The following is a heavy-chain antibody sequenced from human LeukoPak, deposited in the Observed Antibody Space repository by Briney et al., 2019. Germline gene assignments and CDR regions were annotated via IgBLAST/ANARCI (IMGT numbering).Heavy chain of an antibody. CDR1: GYTFTGYG. CDR2: ISAYNGNT. CDR3: ARDPHIVVVPAAMPEFDY. J-gene: IGHJ4*02. V-gene: IGHV1-18*04. Sequence: ASVKVSCKASGYTFTGYGISWVRQAPGQGLEWMGWISAYNGNTNYAQKLQGRVTMTTDTSTSTAYMELRSLRSDDTAVYYCARDPHIVVVPAAMPEFDYWGQGTLVTVSS. D-gene: IGHD2-2*01.